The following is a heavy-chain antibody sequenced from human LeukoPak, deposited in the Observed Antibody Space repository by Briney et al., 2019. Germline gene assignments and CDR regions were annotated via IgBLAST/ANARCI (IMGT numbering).Heavy chain of an antibody. Sequence: PGGSLRLSCAASGFTFSSYGMHWVRQAPGKGLEWVAVISFDGRNKYYADSVNGRFTISRDNSKNTLYLQMNSLRSEDTAVYYCVRDFRSGHRGGHWGQGSLVTVSA. CDR2: ISFDGRNK. CDR1: GFTFSSYG. J-gene: IGHJ4*02. V-gene: IGHV3-30*03. CDR3: VRDFRSGHRGGH. D-gene: IGHD3-16*02.